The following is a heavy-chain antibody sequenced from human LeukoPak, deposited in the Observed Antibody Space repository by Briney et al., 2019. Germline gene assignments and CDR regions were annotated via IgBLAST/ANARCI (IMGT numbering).Heavy chain of an antibody. Sequence: SQTLSLTSTVSGGSISSGGYYWSWIRQHPGKGLEWIGYIYYSGSTYYNPSLKSRVTISVDTSKNQFSLKLSSVTAADTAVYYCARGAHGGRDYWGQGTLVTVSS. CDR1: GGSISSGGYY. D-gene: IGHD3-16*01. CDR3: ARGAHGGRDY. V-gene: IGHV4-31*03. CDR2: IYYSGST. J-gene: IGHJ4*02.